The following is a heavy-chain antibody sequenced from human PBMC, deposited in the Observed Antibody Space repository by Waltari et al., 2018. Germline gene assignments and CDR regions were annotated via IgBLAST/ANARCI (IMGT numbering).Heavy chain of an antibody. J-gene: IGHJ3*02. D-gene: IGHD3-16*01. CDR2: IYYSGST. CDR1: GGSISSSSYY. CDR3: ARVGGESMSAFDI. V-gene: IGHV4-39*07. Sequence: QLQLQESGPGLVKPSETLSLTCSVSGGSISSSSYYWGWIRQPPGKGLEWIGSIYYSGSTDYTPSLKRRVTISVDTSKNQFSLKLSSVTAADTAVYYCARVGGESMSAFDIWGQGTMVTVSS.